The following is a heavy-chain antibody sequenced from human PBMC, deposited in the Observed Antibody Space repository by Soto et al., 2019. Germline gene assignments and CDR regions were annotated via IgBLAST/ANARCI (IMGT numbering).Heavy chain of an antibody. CDR3: TRVGGYYGDYPNFDY. V-gene: IGHV4-59*01. D-gene: IGHD4-17*01. Sequence: SETLSLTCIVSGGSIRSYYWGWIRQPPGKGLEWIGNIYYSGSTNYNPSRKSRVSISVDTSKNQFSLKLSSATAADTAVYYCTRVGGYYGDYPNFDYWGQGALVTVSS. CDR2: IYYSGST. J-gene: IGHJ4*02. CDR1: GGSIRSYY.